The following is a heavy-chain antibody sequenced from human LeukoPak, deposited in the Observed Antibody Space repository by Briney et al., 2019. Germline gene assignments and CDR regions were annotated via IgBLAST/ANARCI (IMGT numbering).Heavy chain of an antibody. J-gene: IGHJ6*03. Sequence: GGSLRLSCAASGFTFSGSAMHWVRQASGKGLEWVGRIRSKANSYATAYAASVKGRFTISRDDSKNTAYLQMNSLRTEDTAVYYCTSWGRWGAVADYYYYYMDVWGKGTTVTISS. V-gene: IGHV3-73*01. CDR3: TSWGRWGAVADYYYYYMDV. CDR1: GFTFSGSA. D-gene: IGHD6-19*01. CDR2: IRSKANSYAT.